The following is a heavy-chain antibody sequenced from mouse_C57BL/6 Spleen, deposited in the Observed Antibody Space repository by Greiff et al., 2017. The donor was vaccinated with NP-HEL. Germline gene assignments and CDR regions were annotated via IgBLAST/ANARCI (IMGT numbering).Heavy chain of an antibody. Sequence: VQLQQPGAELVRPGSSVKLSCKASGYTFTSYWMDWVKQRPGQGLEWIGNIYPSDSETHYNQKFKDKATLTVDKSSSTAYMQLSSLTSEDSAVYYCAREDHFMDYWGQGTSVTVSS. CDR3: AREDHFMDY. D-gene: IGHD1-2*01. CDR1: GYTFTSYW. CDR2: IYPSDSET. J-gene: IGHJ4*01. V-gene: IGHV1-61*01.